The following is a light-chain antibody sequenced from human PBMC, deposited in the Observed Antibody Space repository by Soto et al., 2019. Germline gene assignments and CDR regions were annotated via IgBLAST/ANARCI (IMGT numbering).Light chain of an antibody. Sequence: EIVLTQSPGTLSLSLGERATLSCRASQSVSSSYLAWYQQKPGQAPRLLIYGASSRATGIPDRFSGSGSGTDFTLTISRLEPEDFAVYYCQQYGSSPRNTFGQGTRLEIK. CDR1: QSVSSSY. V-gene: IGKV3-20*01. CDR3: QQYGSSPRNT. CDR2: GAS. J-gene: IGKJ5*01.